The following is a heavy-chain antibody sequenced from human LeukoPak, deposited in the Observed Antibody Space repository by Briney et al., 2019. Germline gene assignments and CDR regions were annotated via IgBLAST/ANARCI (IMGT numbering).Heavy chain of an antibody. V-gene: IGHV3-23*01. Sequence: GGSLRLSCAASGFTFSSYAMSWVRQAPGKGLEWVSAISGSGGSTYYADSVKGRFTISRDNSKNTLYLQMNSLRAEDTAVYYRARFSGITMIVVVMHYWGQGTLVTVSS. J-gene: IGHJ4*02. CDR1: GFTFSSYA. CDR2: ISGSGGST. CDR3: ARFSGITMIVVVMHY. D-gene: IGHD3-22*01.